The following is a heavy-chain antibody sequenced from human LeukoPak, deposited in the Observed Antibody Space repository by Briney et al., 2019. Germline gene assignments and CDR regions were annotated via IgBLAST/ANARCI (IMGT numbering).Heavy chain of an antibody. D-gene: IGHD6-13*01. V-gene: IGHV4-59*01. J-gene: IGHJ4*02. CDR3: ARVPAAGTVFDY. CDR1: GGSIRSYY. Sequence: SETLSLTCTVSGGSIRSYYWSWIRQPPGKGLEWIGYIYYSGSTNYNPSLKSRVTISVDSSKNQFSLKLSSVTAADTAVYYCARVPAAGTVFDYWGRGTLVTVSS. CDR2: IYYSGST.